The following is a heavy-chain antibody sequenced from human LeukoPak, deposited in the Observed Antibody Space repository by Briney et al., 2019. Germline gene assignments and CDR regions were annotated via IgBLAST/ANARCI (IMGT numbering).Heavy chain of an antibody. V-gene: IGHV4-38-2*02. CDR3: ARQNYGSAPLRY. Sequence: SETLSLTCTVSGYSISSGYYWGWIRQPPGRGLEWIASIYYRGSTHYNPSLKSRVTMSVDTSKNQFSLKLTSVTAADTAVYYCARQNYGSAPLRYWGQGTLVTVSS. D-gene: IGHD3-10*01. CDR1: GYSISSGYY. CDR2: IYYRGST. J-gene: IGHJ4*02.